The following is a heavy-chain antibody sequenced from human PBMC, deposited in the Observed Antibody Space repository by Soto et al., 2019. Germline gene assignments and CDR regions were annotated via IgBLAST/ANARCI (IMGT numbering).Heavy chain of an antibody. V-gene: IGHV4-39*01. J-gene: IGHJ5*02. CDR2: FDYGGST. CDR3: ARHVRGAATMNWLDP. D-gene: IGHD3-10*02. Sequence: QVQLQESGPGLVKPSETLSLTCTVSGGSIISSNFYWVWIRQPPAKGREWNGSFDYGGSTNATPSLKSRVTMSASKSKNPLYLKLLSVAAAATASYSCARHVRGAATMNWLDPWGNGTLVTVSS. CDR1: GGSIISSNFY.